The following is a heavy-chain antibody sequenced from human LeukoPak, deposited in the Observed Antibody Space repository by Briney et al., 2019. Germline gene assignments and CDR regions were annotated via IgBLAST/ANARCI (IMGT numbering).Heavy chain of an antibody. Sequence: GGSLRLSCAASGFTFSSYAMSWVRQAPGKGLEWVSVISGSGSSTDYADSVKGRFTISRDNAKNSLYLQMNSLRAEDTAVYYCARDPYSGLFDYWGQGTLVTVSS. V-gene: IGHV3-23*01. J-gene: IGHJ4*02. D-gene: IGHD4-11*01. CDR3: ARDPYSGLFDY. CDR2: ISGSGSST. CDR1: GFTFSSYA.